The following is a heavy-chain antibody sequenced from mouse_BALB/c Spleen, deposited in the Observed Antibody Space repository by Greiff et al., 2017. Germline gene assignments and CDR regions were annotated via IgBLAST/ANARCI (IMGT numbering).Heavy chain of an antibody. CDR3: AREITTVVAGYWYFDV. J-gene: IGHJ1*01. D-gene: IGHD1-1*01. Sequence: VQLQQSGPGLVAPSQSLSITCTVSGFSLTSYGVHWVRQPPGKGLEWLGVIWAGGSTNYNSALMSRLSISKDNSKSQVFLKMNSLQTDDTAMYYCAREITTVVAGYWYFDVWGAGTTVTVSS. CDR2: IWAGGST. V-gene: IGHV2-9*02. CDR1: GFSLTSYG.